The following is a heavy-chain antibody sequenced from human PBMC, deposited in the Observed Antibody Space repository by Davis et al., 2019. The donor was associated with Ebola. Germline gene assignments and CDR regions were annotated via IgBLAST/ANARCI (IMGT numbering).Heavy chain of an antibody. J-gene: IGHJ4*02. CDR3: ARGRTMLEF. Sequence: TLSPTCALYAPSLSGFYCSWNRQLPGKVREWDGEINHIGSTNYNPSPKSRVTISVDTPKNQSYLKLSSVTAADTAVYYCARGRTMLEFWGQGTLVTVSS. D-gene: IGHD3-10*01. CDR2: INHIGST. CDR1: APSLSGFY. V-gene: IGHV4-34*01.